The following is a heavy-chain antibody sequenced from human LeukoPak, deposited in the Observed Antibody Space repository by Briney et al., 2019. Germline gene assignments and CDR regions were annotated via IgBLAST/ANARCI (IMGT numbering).Heavy chain of an antibody. CDR3: ARSSSGMITFGGVIVIPAFDI. J-gene: IGHJ3*02. CDR2: IRYDGSNK. D-gene: IGHD3-16*02. V-gene: IGHV3-30*02. Sequence: GGSLRLSCAASGFTFSSYGMHWVRQAPGKGLEWVAFIRYDGSNKYYADSVKGRFTISRDNAKNSLYLQMNSLRAEDTAVYYCARSSSGMITFGGVIVIPAFDIWGQGTMVTVSS. CDR1: GFTFSSYG.